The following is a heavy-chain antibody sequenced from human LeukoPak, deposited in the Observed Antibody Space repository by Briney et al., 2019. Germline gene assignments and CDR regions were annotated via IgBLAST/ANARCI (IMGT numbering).Heavy chain of an antibody. CDR2: MNPNSGNT. D-gene: IGHD1-26*01. Sequence: GASVKVSCKASGYTFTSYDINWVRQATGQGLEWMGWMNPNSGNTGYAQKFQGRVTMTRNTSISTAYMELSSLRSEDTAVYYCARDQGVVGATILDYWGQGTLVTVSS. CDR1: GYTFTSYD. V-gene: IGHV1-8*01. J-gene: IGHJ4*02. CDR3: ARDQGVVGATILDY.